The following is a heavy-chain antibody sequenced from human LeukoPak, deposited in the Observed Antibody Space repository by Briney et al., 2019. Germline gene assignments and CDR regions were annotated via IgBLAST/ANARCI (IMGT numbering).Heavy chain of an antibody. CDR1: GDSVSSDSSA. V-gene: IGHV6-1*01. Sequence: SQTLSLTCAISGDSVSSDSSAWNWFRQSPSRGLEWLGRTYYRSRWYYDYAVSVKSRITINPDTSKSQFSLQLNSVTPEDTGVYYCARGGHFEYWGQGTLVTVSS. CDR3: ARGGHFEY. D-gene: IGHD6-25*01. J-gene: IGHJ4*02. CDR2: TYYRSRWYY.